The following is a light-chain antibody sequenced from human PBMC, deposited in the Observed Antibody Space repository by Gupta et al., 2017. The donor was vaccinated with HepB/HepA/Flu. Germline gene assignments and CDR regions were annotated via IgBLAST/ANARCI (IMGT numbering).Light chain of an antibody. Sequence: QSVLTQPPSVSGAPGQRVTISCTGSSSNIGAGYDVHWYQQLPGTAPKLLIYGNSNRPSGVPDRFSGSKSGTSASLAITGLQAEDEADYYCQSYDSSVSGSGLVFGGGTKLTVL. J-gene: IGLJ2*01. CDR3: QSYDSSVSGSGLV. CDR2: GNS. CDR1: SSNIGAGYD. V-gene: IGLV1-40*01.